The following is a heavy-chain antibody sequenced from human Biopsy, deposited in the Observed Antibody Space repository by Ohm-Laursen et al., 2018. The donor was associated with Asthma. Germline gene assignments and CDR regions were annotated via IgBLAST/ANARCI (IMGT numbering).Heavy chain of an antibody. V-gene: IGHV1-69*13. CDR1: GGTFNTYV. CDR2: INSVFGTT. Sequence: SVKVSCKSLGGTFNTYVIGWVRQAPGQGLEWMGGINSVFGTTTYPQKFQDRVTITVDDTTSTVYMELSSLRSEDTAVYYCARKAGSCISRTCYSLDFWGQGTLVTVSS. J-gene: IGHJ4*02. CDR3: ARKAGSCISRTCYSLDF. D-gene: IGHD2-2*01.